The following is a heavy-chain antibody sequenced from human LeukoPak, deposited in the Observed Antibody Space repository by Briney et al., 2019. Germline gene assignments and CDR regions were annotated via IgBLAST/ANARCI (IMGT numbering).Heavy chain of an antibody. CDR1: GYTFTSYG. V-gene: IGHV1-18*01. J-gene: IGHJ4*02. Sequence: ASVKVTCKASGYTFTSYGISWVRQAPGQGLEWMGWITAYNDNTYYAQKLQGRVTMTTDTSTSTAYMELRSLRSDDTAVYYCARDLRRGSSSWYVSGGDYWGQGTLVTVSS. CDR2: ITAYNDNT. D-gene: IGHD6-13*01. CDR3: ARDLRRGSSSWYVSGGDY.